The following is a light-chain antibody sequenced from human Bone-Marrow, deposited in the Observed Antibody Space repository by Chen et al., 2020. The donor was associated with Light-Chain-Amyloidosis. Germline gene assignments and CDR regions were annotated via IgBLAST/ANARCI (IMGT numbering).Light chain of an antibody. CDR1: SSDVGGYNY. J-gene: IGLJ3*02. Sequence: QSALTQPRSVSGSPGQSVTISCTGTSSDVGGYNYVSWYQQHPGKAPKLMIYDVSKRPSGVPDRCSGSKSGNTASLTISGIQAEDEADYYCCSYAGSFWVFGGGTKLTVL. V-gene: IGLV2-11*01. CDR2: DVS. CDR3: CSYAGSFWV.